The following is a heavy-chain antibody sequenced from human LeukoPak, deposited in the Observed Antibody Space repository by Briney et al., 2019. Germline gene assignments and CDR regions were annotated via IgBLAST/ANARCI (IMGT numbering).Heavy chain of an antibody. V-gene: IGHV3-30*02. J-gene: IGHJ4*02. Sequence: PGGSLRLSCAASGFTFSDYGMHWVRQAPGKGLEWVAFIRYDESNKYYADSVKGRFTISRDNSKNTLYLQMNSLRAEDTAVYYCAKGHYYNILTGYSVRRGLDYWGQGTLVTVSS. CDR1: GFTFSDYG. D-gene: IGHD3-9*01. CDR2: IRYDESNK. CDR3: AKGHYYNILTGYSVRRGLDY.